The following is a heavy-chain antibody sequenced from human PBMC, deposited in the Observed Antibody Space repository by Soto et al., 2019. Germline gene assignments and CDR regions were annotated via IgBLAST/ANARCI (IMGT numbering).Heavy chain of an antibody. CDR2: LYYSGST. Sequence: QVQLQESGPGLVKPSETLSLTCTVSGGSISSYYWSWIRQPPGKGLEWIGYLYYSGSTNYNPTLKSRVTMSVDTATNPFSLKLSSVTAADTAVYYGARHVQWLVTFDYWGQGTLVTVSS. CDR3: ARHVQWLVTFDY. CDR1: GGSISSYY. V-gene: IGHV4-59*08. J-gene: IGHJ4*02. D-gene: IGHD6-19*01.